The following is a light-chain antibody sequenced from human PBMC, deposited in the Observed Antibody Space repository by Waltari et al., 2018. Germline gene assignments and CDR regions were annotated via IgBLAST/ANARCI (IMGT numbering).Light chain of an antibody. CDR1: QSVSSSY. V-gene: IGKV3-20*01. CDR2: GAS. CDR3: QQYGSSPWT. J-gene: IGKJ1*01. Sequence: EIVLTQSPGTLSLSPGERATLSCRASQSVSSSYLAWYQQKPGQAPRRLIYGASSRATGCTDRFCGSGSGTDFTLTISRLEPEDCAVYYCQQYGSSPWTFGQGTKVEI.